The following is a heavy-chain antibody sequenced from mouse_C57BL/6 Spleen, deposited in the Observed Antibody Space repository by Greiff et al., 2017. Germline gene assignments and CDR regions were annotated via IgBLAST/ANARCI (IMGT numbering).Heavy chain of an antibody. V-gene: IGHV1-26*01. J-gene: IGHJ4*01. Sequence: EVQLQQSGPELVKPGASVKISCKASGYTFTDYYMNWVKQSHGKSLEWIGDINPNNGGTSYNQKFKGKATLTVDKSSSTAYMELRSLTSEDSAVYYCARGGITTVVGDYAMDYWGQGTSVTVSS. CDR1: GYTFTDYY. CDR3: ARGGITTVVGDYAMDY. D-gene: IGHD1-1*01. CDR2: INPNNGGT.